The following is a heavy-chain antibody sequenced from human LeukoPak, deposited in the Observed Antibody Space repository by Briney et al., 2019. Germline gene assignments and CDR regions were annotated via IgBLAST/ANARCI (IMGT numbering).Heavy chain of an antibody. D-gene: IGHD3-22*01. J-gene: IGHJ4*02. Sequence: GGSLRLSCAASGFTFSDYYMSWIRQAPGKGLEWVSYISSSGSTIYYADSVKGRFTISRDNAKNSLYLQMNSLRAEDTAVYYCASGYDSSGYYHSEFDYWGQGTLVTVSS. CDR1: GFTFSDYY. CDR2: ISSSGSTI. V-gene: IGHV3-11*04. CDR3: ASGYDSSGYYHSEFDY.